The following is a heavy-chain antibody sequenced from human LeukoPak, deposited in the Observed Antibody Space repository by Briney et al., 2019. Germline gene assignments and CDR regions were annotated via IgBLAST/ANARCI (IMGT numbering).Heavy chain of an antibody. CDR3: AIIYGRYAFDI. D-gene: IGHD3-10*01. V-gene: IGHV3-7*01. Sequence: GGSLRLSCAASGLAFSTSWITWVRQAPGKGLEWLANINPDGTEKYYLDSVEGRFTVSRDNARNSLYLQMNSLRADDTAVYSCAIIYGRYAFDIWGQGTMVTVSS. J-gene: IGHJ3*02. CDR2: INPDGTEK. CDR1: GLAFSTSW.